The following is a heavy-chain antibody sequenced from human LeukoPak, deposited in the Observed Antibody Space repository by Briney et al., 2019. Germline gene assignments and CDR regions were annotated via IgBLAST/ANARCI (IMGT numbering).Heavy chain of an antibody. CDR2: ISVSGGDT. CDR1: GFTFSTYA. D-gene: IGHD1-26*01. V-gene: IGHV3-23*01. J-gene: IGHJ4*02. CDR3: AKHSGNYFFDH. Sequence: GASLRLSCAASGFTFSTYAMSWVRQAPGKGLEWVSAISVSGGDTFYADSVRGRLTISRDNSMNTLYLQMNSLRAEETAKYYCAKHSGNYFFDHWGQGTLVTVSA.